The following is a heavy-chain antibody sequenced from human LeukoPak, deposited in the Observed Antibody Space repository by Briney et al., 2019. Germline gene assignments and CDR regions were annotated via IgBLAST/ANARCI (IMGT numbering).Heavy chain of an antibody. Sequence: GGSLRLSCAASGFTFDDYGMSWVRQAPGKGLEWVSGINWNGGSTGYADSVKGRFTISRDNAKNSLYLQMNSLRAEDTALHYCARAGEGATGDYWGQGTLVTVSS. CDR2: INWNGGST. J-gene: IGHJ4*02. V-gene: IGHV3-20*04. CDR3: ARAGEGATGDY. D-gene: IGHD1-26*01. CDR1: GFTFDDYG.